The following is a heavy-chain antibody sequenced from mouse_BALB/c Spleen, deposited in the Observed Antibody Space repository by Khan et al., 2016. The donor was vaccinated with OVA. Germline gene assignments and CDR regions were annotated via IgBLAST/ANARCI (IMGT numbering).Heavy chain of an antibody. V-gene: IGHV1-7*01. Sequence: VKLMESGAEMAKPGASVKMSCKASGYTFISYWMHWVKQRPGQGLEWIGYINPSTGYTEYNQKFKDKATLTADKSSSTADMQLSSLTSEDSAVYYCARRGVYGIFAYWGQGTLVTVSA. CDR3: ARRGVYGIFAY. J-gene: IGHJ3*01. D-gene: IGHD2-1*01. CDR2: INPSTGYT. CDR1: GYTFISYW.